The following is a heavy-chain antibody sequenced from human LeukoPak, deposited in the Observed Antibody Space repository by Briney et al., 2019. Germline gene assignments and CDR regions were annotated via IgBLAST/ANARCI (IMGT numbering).Heavy chain of an antibody. CDR1: GFTFGDYA. D-gene: IGHD6-13*01. J-gene: IGHJ6*03. CDR3: TSNSSSWPNVPLGYYYYYYMDV. V-gene: IGHV3-49*04. Sequence: GGSLRLSCTASGFTFGDYAMSWVRQAPGRGLEWVGFIRSKAYGGKTEYAASVKGRFTISRDDSKSIAYLQMNSLKTEDTAVYYCTSNSSSWPNVPLGYYYYYYMDVWGKGTTVTISS. CDR2: IRSKAYGGKT.